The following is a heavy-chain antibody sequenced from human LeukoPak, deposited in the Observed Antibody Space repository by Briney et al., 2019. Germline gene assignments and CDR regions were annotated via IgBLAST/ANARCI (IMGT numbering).Heavy chain of an antibody. Sequence: GGSLRLSCAASGFTFTTYAMSWVRQAPGKGLEWVSAISASGGSTYYADSVKGRFSISRDNSKNTLYLQMNSLRAEDTAVFYCAKTKDVPNDFDYWGQGTLVTVSS. CDR1: GFTFTTYA. CDR3: AKTKDVPNDFDY. J-gene: IGHJ4*02. V-gene: IGHV3-23*01. CDR2: ISASGGST. D-gene: IGHD1-1*01.